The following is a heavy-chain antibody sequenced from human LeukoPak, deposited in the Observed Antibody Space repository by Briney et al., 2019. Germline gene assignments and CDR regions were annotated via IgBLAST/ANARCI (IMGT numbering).Heavy chain of an antibody. CDR1: GFTFSSYA. J-gene: IGHJ5*02. CDR2: IWYDGSNK. CDR3: AREAGGFDP. V-gene: IGHV3-33*08. Sequence: GGSLRLSCAASGFTFSSYAMSWVRQAPGKGLEWVAVIWYDGSNKYYADSVKGRFTISRDNSKNTLYLQMNSLRAEDTAVYYCAREAGGFDPWGQGTLVTVSS. D-gene: IGHD6-13*01.